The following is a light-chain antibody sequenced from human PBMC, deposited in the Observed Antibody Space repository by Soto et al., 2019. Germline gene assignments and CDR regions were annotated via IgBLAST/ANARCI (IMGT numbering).Light chain of an antibody. V-gene: IGKV1-33*01. Sequence: DIQMTQSPSSLSASVGDRVTITCQASQDISNYLNWYQQKPGKAPKLLTYDASNLETGVPSRFSGSGSGTDFTFTISSLQPEDIATYYCQQYDNLLLLTFGGGTKVEIK. CDR3: QQYDNLLLLT. CDR1: QDISNY. CDR2: DAS. J-gene: IGKJ4*01.